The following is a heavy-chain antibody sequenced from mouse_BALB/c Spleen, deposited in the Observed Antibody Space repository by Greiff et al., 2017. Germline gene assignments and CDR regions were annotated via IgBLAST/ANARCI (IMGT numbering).Heavy chain of an antibody. CDR3: NPSDDNYAMDY. J-gene: IGHJ4*01. CDR2: IDPENGDT. Sequence: VQLQQSGAELVRPGASVKLSCTASGFNIKDYYMHWVKQRPEQGLEWIGWIDPENGDTDYAPKFQGKATMTADTSSNTAYLQLSSLTSEDTAVYYCNPSDDNYAMDYWGQGTSVTVSS. V-gene: IGHV14-4*02. CDR1: GFNIKDYY.